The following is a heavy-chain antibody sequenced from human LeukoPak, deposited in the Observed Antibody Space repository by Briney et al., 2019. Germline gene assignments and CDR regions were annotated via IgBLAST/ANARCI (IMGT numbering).Heavy chain of an antibody. CDR2: IYYSGST. J-gene: IGHJ6*03. V-gene: IGHV4-39*01. Sequence: SETLSLTCTVSGVTISSSSYYWGWIRQPPGKGLEWIGSIYYSGSTYYNPSLKSRVTISVDTSKNQFSLKLSSVTAADTAVYYCARLGGSYYNGYYYCYMDVWGKGTTVTVSS. CDR1: GVTISSSSYY. CDR3: ARLGGSYYNGYYYCYMDV. D-gene: IGHD1-26*01.